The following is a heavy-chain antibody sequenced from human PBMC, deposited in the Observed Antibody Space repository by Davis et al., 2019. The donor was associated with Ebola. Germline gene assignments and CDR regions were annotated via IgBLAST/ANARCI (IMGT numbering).Heavy chain of an antibody. CDR3: ARVAKSRFIAAAGKGGGYFDY. D-gene: IGHD6-13*01. V-gene: IGHV4-39*07. Sequence: PSETLSLTCTVSGGSISSSSYYWDWIRQPPGKGLEWIGRIYTSGSTNYNPSLKSRVTMSVDTSKNQFSLKLSSVTAADTAVYYCARVAKSRFIAAAGKGGGYFDYWGQGTLVTVSS. CDR2: IYTSGST. J-gene: IGHJ4*02. CDR1: GGSISSSSYY.